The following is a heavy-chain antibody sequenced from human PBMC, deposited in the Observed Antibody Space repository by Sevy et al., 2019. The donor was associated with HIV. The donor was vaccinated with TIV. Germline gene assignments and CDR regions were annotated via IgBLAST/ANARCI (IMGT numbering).Heavy chain of an antibody. CDR2: ISGSGGST. J-gene: IGHJ4*02. CDR3: AKGGYSGSYFPFYYFDY. D-gene: IGHD1-26*01. CDR1: GFTFSSYA. Sequence: GGSLRLSCAASGFTFSSYAMSWVRQAPGKGLEWVSAISGSGGSTYYADSVKGRFTISRDNSKNTLYLQMNSLRAEDTAVYYCAKGGYSGSYFPFYYFDYWGQGTLVTVSS. V-gene: IGHV3-23*01.